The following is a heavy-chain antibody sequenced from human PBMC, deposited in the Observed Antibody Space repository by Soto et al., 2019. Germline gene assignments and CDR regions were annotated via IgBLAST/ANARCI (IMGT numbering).Heavy chain of an antibody. V-gene: IGHV1-69*13. Sequence: SVKVSCKASGVTFSSYAISWVRQAPGQGLEWMGGIIPIFGTANYAQKFQGRVTITADESTSTAYMELSSLRSEDTAVYYCARAGLEPGHFDYWGQGTLVTVSS. CDR2: IIPIFGTA. J-gene: IGHJ4*02. CDR1: GVTFSSYA. D-gene: IGHD1-1*01. CDR3: ARAGLEPGHFDY.